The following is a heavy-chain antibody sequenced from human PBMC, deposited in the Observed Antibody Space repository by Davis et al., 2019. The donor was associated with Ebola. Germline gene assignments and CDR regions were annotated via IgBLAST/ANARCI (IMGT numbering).Heavy chain of an antibody. V-gene: IGHV1-69*04. Sequence: SVKVSCKASGGTFSSYAISWVRQAPGQGLEWMGRIISILGIANYAQKFQGRVTITADKSTSTAYMELSSLRSEDTAVYYCARGLGELLRYYYGMDVWGQGTTVTVSS. J-gene: IGHJ6*02. CDR2: IISILGIA. CDR1: GGTFSSYA. D-gene: IGHD1-26*01. CDR3: ARGLGELLRYYYGMDV.